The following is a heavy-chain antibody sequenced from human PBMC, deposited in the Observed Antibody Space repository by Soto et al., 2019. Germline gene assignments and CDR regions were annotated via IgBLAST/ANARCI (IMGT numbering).Heavy chain of an antibody. J-gene: IGHJ4*02. V-gene: IGHV4-59*02. CDR3: ARVFPSYCGGDCSYFDS. D-gene: IGHD2-21*02. Sequence: SETLSLTCTVSGGSVNSYYWRWIRKPPGKGLEWIGYIFYSGSTKSNPSLKSRVTMSVDMSKNQFSLRLTSVTAADTAVYYCARVFPSYCGGDCSYFDSWGQGTLVTVSS. CDR2: IFYSGST. CDR1: GGSVNSYY.